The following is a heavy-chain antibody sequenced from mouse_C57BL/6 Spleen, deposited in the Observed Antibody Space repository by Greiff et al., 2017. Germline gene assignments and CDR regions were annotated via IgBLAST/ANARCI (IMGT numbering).Heavy chain of an antibody. D-gene: IGHD1-1*01. CDR2: IDPSDSYT. V-gene: IGHV1-69*01. Sequence: QVQLQQPGAELVMPGASVMLSCKASGYTFTSYWMHWVKQRPGQGLEWIGEIDPSDSYTNYNQKFKGKSTLTVDKSSSTAYMQLSSLTSEDSAVYYCARSNYYGSSYAMDYWGQGTSVTVSS. CDR3: ARSNYYGSSYAMDY. J-gene: IGHJ4*01. CDR1: GYTFTSYW.